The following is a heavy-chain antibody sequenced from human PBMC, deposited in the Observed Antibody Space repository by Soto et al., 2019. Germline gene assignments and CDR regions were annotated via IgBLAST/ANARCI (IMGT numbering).Heavy chain of an antibody. CDR2: IYYSGST. Sequence: SETLSLTCTVSGGSISSGGYFWTWIRQHPGKGLEWIGYIYYSGSTYYNPSLKSRVTISVDTSKTQFSLKLSSVTAADTAVYYCARYPSYSSSSGVVHWGQGTLVTVSS. CDR1: GGSISSGGYF. J-gene: IGHJ5*02. D-gene: IGHD6-6*01. V-gene: IGHV4-31*03. CDR3: ARYPSYSSSSGVVH.